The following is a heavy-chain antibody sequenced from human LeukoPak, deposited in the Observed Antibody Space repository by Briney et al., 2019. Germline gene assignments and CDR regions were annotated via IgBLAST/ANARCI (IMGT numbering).Heavy chain of an antibody. V-gene: IGHV4-30-4*01. D-gene: IGHD2-2*01. CDR3: ATAPLPATMWNWYFDL. J-gene: IGHJ2*01. Sequence: SETLSLTCTVSGGSISSGDYYWSWIRQPPGKGLEWIGYTYNSGTIYYNPSLKSRLTISVDTSRNQFSLRLRSVTAADTAVYYCATAPLPATMWNWYFDLWGRGTLVTVSS. CDR2: TYNSGTI. CDR1: GGSISSGDYY.